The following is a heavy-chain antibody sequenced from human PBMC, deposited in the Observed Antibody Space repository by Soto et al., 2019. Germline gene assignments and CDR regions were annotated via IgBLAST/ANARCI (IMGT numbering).Heavy chain of an antibody. Sequence: GESLKISCKGSGFSFAHYWIGWVRQMPGKGLEWMGIIYPDDSDARYSPSFQGQVTISADKSVSTAYLKWTSLKASDTAIYYCARQLLGAGSFYFDPWGQGTLVTVSS. CDR1: GFSFAHYW. CDR3: ARQLLGAGSFYFDP. V-gene: IGHV5-51*01. CDR2: IYPDDSDA. D-gene: IGHD3-10*01. J-gene: IGHJ4*02.